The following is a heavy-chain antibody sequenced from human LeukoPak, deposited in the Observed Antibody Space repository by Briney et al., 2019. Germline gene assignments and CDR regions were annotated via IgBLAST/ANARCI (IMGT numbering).Heavy chain of an antibody. CDR1: GVTFYSYG. Sequence: GGSLRLSCAASGVTFYSYGVHWVRQAPGKGLEYVSGIGPDGGTTYYANSAKGRFTISRDSAKYMLYLQMDSLTPDHLAVYYCARGAQFTDYWVQGTLVTVSS. D-gene: IGHD6-19*01. J-gene: IGHJ4*02. CDR3: ARGAQFTDY. CDR2: IGPDGGTT. V-gene: IGHV3-64*01.